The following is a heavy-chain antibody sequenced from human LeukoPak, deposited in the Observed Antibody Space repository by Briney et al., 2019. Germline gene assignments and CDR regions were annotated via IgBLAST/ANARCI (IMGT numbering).Heavy chain of an antibody. V-gene: IGHV4-61*01. CDR1: GGSISSSSYY. Sequence: SETLSLTCTVSGGSISSSSYYWGWIRQPPGKGLEWIGYIYYSGSTNYNPSLKSRVTISLHTSKNQFSLKLSSVTTADTAVYYCAREGDNYGNWFDPWGQGTLVTVSS. CDR2: IYYSGST. J-gene: IGHJ5*02. D-gene: IGHD5-18*01. CDR3: AREGDNYGNWFDP.